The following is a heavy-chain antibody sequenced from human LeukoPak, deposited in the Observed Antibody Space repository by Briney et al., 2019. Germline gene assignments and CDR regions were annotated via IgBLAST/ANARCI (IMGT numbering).Heavy chain of an antibody. CDR2: FSSDGRST. Sequence: GGSLRLSCAASGFTFSTFNMHWVRQAPGKGLEWVAVFSSDGRSTFYAENVQGRFTLSRDNSKNTPSLQMNSLRAEDTAVYYCAKSYYYHSGSFDYWGQGTLVTVSS. V-gene: IGHV3-30*18. CDR1: GFTFSTFN. CDR3: AKSYYYHSGSFDY. J-gene: IGHJ4*02. D-gene: IGHD3-10*01.